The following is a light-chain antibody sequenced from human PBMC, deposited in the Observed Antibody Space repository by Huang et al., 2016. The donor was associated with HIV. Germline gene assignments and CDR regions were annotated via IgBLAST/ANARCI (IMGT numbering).Light chain of an antibody. J-gene: IGKJ3*01. Sequence: EIVLTQSPATLSLSPGERATLSCRTSQSVGGYLAWYQQKPGQAPRLLIYGASTRATGIQDRFSGSGSGTDFTLAISSLEPEDFAVYYCQQRTNWPPGFTFGPGTKVDIK. V-gene: IGKV3-11*01. CDR2: GAS. CDR1: QSVGGY. CDR3: QQRTNWPPGFT.